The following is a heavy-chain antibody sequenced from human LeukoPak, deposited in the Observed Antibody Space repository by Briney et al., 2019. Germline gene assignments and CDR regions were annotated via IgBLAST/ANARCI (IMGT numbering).Heavy chain of an antibody. Sequence: SETLSLTCTVSGYSISSGYFWGWIRQPPGKGLEWIGVYHVGTTDYNPSLKSRVIISVDRSKNQMSLKLSSVTAADTAVYYCARCLGFLIGSSWYPDAFDIWGQGTMVTVSS. CDR1: GYSISSGYF. D-gene: IGHD6-13*01. J-gene: IGHJ3*02. CDR3: ARCLGFLIGSSWYPDAFDI. CDR2: VYHVGTT. V-gene: IGHV4-38-2*02.